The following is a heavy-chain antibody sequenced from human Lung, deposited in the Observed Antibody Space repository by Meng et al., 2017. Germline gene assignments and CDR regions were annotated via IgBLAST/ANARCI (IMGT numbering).Heavy chain of an antibody. D-gene: IGHD4-11*01. CDR2: INHSGSA. Sequence: VHLQPLGEDLLKPSDPLSPTCCVSGGSFSDYYWSWIRQPPGKGLEWIGEINHSGSANYNPSLESRATISVDTSQNNLSLKLSSVTAADSAAYYCARGPTTMAHDFDYWGQGTLVTVSS. J-gene: IGHJ4*02. CDR3: ARGPTTMAHDFDY. V-gene: IGHV4-34*01. CDR1: GGSFSDYY.